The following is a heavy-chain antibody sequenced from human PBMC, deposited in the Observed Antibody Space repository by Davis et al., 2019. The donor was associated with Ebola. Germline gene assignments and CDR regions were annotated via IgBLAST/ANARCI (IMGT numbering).Heavy chain of an antibody. V-gene: IGHV4-34*01. Sequence: MPSATLSLTCALYGASFSDHFWSWTRQPPGQGLEWIGEIHHSGSTKRNPSLRSRVTISPDTSKNQFSLKLSSVTAADTAVYYCARGGRIGGNYYLNYWGQGTLVTVSS. CDR3: ARGGRIGGNYYLNY. J-gene: IGHJ4*02. CDR2: IHHSGST. CDR1: GASFSDHF. D-gene: IGHD4-23*01.